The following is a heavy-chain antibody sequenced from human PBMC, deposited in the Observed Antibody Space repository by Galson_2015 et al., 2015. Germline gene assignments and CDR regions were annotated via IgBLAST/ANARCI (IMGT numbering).Heavy chain of an antibody. D-gene: IGHD6-19*01. J-gene: IGHJ6*02. CDR2: ISGSGGST. V-gene: IGHV3-23*01. CDR3: AKDGVSSGRYREVDYYYGMDV. Sequence: SGAEVKKPGESLRLSCAASGFTFSSYAMSWVRQAPGKGLEWVSAISGSGGSTYYADSVKGRFTISRDNSKNTLYLQMNSLRAEDTAVYYCAKDGVSSGRYREVDYYYGMDVWGQGTTVTVS. CDR1: GFTFSSYA.